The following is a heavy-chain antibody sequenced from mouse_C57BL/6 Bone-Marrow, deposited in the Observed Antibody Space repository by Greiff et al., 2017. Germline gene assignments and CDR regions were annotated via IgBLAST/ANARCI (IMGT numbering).Heavy chain of an antibody. CDR3: ASSFHYYGSSPYAMDY. CDR1: GYTFTSYG. J-gene: IGHJ4*01. V-gene: IGHV1-81*01. CDR2: IYPRSGNT. D-gene: IGHD1-1*01. Sequence: VQLQQSGAELARPGASVKLSCKASGYTFTSYGISWVKQRTGQGLEWIGEIYPRSGNTYYNEKLKGKAKLTADKSSSTAYMALRSLTSEDSTVYFCASSFHYYGSSPYAMDYWGQGTSVTVSS.